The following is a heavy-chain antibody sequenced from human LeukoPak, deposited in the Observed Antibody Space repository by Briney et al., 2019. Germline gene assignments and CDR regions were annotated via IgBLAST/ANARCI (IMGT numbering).Heavy chain of an antibody. CDR1: GYTFTSSA. J-gene: IGHJ4*02. CDR2: INTNTGNP. Sequence: ASVKVSCKASGYTFTSSAMHWVRRAPGQGLEWMGWINTNTGNPTYAQGFTGRFVFSLDTSVSTAYLQISSLKAGDTAVYYCARETPYTYYDSSGYDYWGQGTLVTVSS. D-gene: IGHD3-22*01. V-gene: IGHV7-4-1*02. CDR3: ARETPYTYYDSSGYDY.